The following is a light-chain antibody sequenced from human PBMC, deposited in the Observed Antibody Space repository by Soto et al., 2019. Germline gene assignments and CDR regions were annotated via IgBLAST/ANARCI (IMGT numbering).Light chain of an antibody. J-gene: IGLJ1*01. CDR2: EVS. CDR3: SSYTSSSTPPYV. V-gene: IGLV2-14*01. Sequence: QSALTQPAPVSGSPGQSITISCTGTSSDVGGYNYVSWYQQHPGKAPKLMIYEVSNRPSGVSNRFSGSKSGNTASLTISGLQAEDESDYYCSSYTSSSTPPYVFGTGTKVTVL. CDR1: SSDVGGYNY.